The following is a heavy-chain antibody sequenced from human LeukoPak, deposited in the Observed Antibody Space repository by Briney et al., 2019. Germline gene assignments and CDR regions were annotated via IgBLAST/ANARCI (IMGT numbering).Heavy chain of an antibody. CDR1: GFTLTTYS. Sequence: PGGSLRLSCAASGFTLTTYSRHWLRQVPGKGLVWVSRIKSDGSRTYYADSVKGRFTISRDNAKSTLYLQMDSLRAEDTAVYYCARALSSAWGLVDCWGQGTLVTASS. D-gene: IGHD6-19*01. V-gene: IGHV3-74*01. J-gene: IGHJ4*02. CDR2: IKSDGSRT. CDR3: ARALSSAWGLVDC.